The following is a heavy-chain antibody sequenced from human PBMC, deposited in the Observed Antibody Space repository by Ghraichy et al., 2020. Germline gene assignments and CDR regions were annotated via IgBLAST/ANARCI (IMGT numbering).Heavy chain of an antibody. CDR1: GYTFTGHY. Sequence: VKVSCQASGYTFTGHYIHWVRQAPGQGLEWMGWINPNSGGTKYAPNFQGRVTMTRDTSLTTAYMEVSRLTSDDTAVYYCARILHGTSGLDYWGQGTLVTISS. D-gene: IGHD3-10*01. CDR2: INPNSGGT. J-gene: IGHJ4*02. CDR3: ARILHGTSGLDY. V-gene: IGHV1-2*02.